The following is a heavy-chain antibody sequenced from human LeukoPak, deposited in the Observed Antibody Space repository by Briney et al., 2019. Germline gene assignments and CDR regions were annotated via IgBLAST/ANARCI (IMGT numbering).Heavy chain of an antibody. Sequence: GGSLRLSCAASGFTFNRYGMNWVRQAPGKGLEWVSGISPGGDIKYYADSVKGRFIISRDNSKNTVYLQMNSLRVDDTARYYCAQDGAWLRFDHWGQGTLVTVSS. CDR1: GFTFNRYG. D-gene: IGHD5-12*01. CDR3: AQDGAWLRFDH. J-gene: IGHJ4*02. V-gene: IGHV3-23*01. CDR2: ISPGGDIK.